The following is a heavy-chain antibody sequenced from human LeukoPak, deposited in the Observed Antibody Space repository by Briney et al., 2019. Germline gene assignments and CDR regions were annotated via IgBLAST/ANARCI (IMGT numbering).Heavy chain of an antibody. Sequence: ASVKVSRKASGYTFTSYDINWVRQATGQGLEWMGRMNPNSGNTGYAQKFQGRVTMTRNTSISTAYMELSSLRSEDTAVYYCAAAPYYVWGSYTFDYWGQGTLVTVSS. CDR2: MNPNSGNT. CDR3: AAAPYYVWGSYTFDY. CDR1: GYTFTSYD. V-gene: IGHV1-8*01. J-gene: IGHJ4*02. D-gene: IGHD3-16*01.